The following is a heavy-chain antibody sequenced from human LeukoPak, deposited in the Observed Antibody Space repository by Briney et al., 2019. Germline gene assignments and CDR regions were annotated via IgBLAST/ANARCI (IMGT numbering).Heavy chain of an antibody. D-gene: IGHD3-3*01. CDR3: AGSWSGPNWFDP. V-gene: IGHV3-74*01. CDR1: GFTFSSYW. J-gene: IGHJ5*02. Sequence: GGSLRLSCAASGFTFSSYWMHWVRHAPGKGLMWVSRITNDGTATIYADSVKGRFTISRDNAENTLYLQMNSLGAEDTAVYYCAGSWSGPNWFDPWGQGTQVTVSS. CDR2: ITNDGTAT.